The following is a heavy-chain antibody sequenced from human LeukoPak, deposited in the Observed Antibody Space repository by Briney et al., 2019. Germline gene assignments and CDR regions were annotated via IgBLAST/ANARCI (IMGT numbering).Heavy chain of an antibody. Sequence: PSETLSLTCTVSGGSISSYYWSWIRQPAGKGLEWIGRIYTSGSTNYNPSLKSRVTMSVDTSKNQFSLKLSSVTAADTAVYYCARGPRAPIAAAYFDCWGQGTLVTASS. V-gene: IGHV4-4*07. J-gene: IGHJ4*02. D-gene: IGHD6-13*01. CDR3: ARGPRAPIAAAYFDC. CDR2: IYTSGST. CDR1: GGSISSYY.